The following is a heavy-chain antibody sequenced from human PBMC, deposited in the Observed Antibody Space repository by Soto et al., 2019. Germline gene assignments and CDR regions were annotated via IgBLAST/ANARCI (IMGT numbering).Heavy chain of an antibody. CDR1: GGSISSSSYY. Sequence: SETLSLTCTVSGGSISSSSYYWGWIRQPPGKGLEWIGSIYYSGSTYYNPSLKSRVTISVDTSKNQFSLKLSSVTAADTAVYYCAILTGYSSSWYPPGSLEFDYWGQGTLVTVSS. J-gene: IGHJ4*02. CDR3: AILTGYSSSWYPPGSLEFDY. D-gene: IGHD6-13*01. CDR2: IYYSGST. V-gene: IGHV4-39*01.